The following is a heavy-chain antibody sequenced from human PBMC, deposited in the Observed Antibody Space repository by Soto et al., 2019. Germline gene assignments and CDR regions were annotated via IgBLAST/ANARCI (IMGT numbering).Heavy chain of an antibody. CDR2: IYKSATT. D-gene: IGHD7-27*01. Sequence: SETLSLTCSVSGDSISNLDYFWAWIRQPPGQALEYIGYIYKSATTYYNPSFESRVAISVDTSKSQFSLNVTSVTAADAAVYFCARGRYCLTGRCFPNWFDSWGQGALVTVSS. V-gene: IGHV4-30-4*01. CDR1: GDSISNLDYF. J-gene: IGHJ5*01. CDR3: ARGRYCLTGRCFPNWFDS.